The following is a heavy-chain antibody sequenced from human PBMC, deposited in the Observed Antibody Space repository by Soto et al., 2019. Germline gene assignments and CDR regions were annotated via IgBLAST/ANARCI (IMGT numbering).Heavy chain of an antibody. D-gene: IGHD2-8*01. CDR2: FDPEDGKR. CDR3: ATVETLGYCTNSLCVSWDY. Sequence: QVQLVQSGAEVKKPGASVKVSCKVSGYTLTGLSMHWVRQAPGKGLEWMGGFDPEDGKRIYAQQFQGRVTMTEDTSTDTGYMELSSLRSEDTAVYYCATVETLGYCTNSLCVSWDYWGQGTLVTVSS. V-gene: IGHV1-24*01. CDR1: GYTLTGLS. J-gene: IGHJ4*02.